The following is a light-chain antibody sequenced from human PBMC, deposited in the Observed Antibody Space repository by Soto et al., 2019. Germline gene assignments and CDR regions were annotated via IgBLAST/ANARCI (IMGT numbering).Light chain of an antibody. Sequence: DIVMTQSPFSLPVTPGEPASISCRSSQSLLHSNGHNYLSWYLQKPGQSPQLLVYMGSNRASGVPDRFSGSGSGTDFTLKISRLETEDVGFYYCMQALQTPYTFGQGTKLEIK. CDR3: MQALQTPYT. CDR1: QSLLHSNGHNY. J-gene: IGKJ2*01. V-gene: IGKV2-28*01. CDR2: MGS.